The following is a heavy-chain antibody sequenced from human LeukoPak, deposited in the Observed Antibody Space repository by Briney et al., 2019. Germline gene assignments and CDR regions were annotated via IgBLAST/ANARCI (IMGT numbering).Heavy chain of an antibody. CDR2: ISYDGSNK. D-gene: IGHD3-10*01. CDR3: ASNYYGSGVFRDY. J-gene: IGHJ4*02. Sequence: GGSLRLSCAASGFTFSSYAMHWVRQAPGKGLEWVAVISYDGSNKYYADSVKGRFTISRDNSKNTLYLQMNSLRAEDTAVYYCASNYYGSGVFRDYWGQGTLVTVSS. CDR1: GFTFSSYA. V-gene: IGHV3-30*04.